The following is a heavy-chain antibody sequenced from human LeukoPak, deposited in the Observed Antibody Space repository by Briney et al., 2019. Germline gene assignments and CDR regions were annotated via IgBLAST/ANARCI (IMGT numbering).Heavy chain of an antibody. CDR3: ARCSGSVTARNYYYYMDV. J-gene: IGHJ6*03. Sequence: PSETRSLTCTVSGGSISSYYWSWIRQPPGKGLEWIGYIFYSGSTNYNPSLKSRVTISVDTSKNQFSLKLSSVTAADTAVYYCARCSGSVTARNYYYYMDVWGEGTTVTVSS. V-gene: IGHV4-59*08. CDR2: IFYSGST. D-gene: IGHD6-6*01. CDR1: GGSISSYY.